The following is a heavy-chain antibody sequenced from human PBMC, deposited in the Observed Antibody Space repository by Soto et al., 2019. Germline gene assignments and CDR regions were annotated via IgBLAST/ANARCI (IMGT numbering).Heavy chain of an antibody. J-gene: IGHJ4*02. CDR2: ISSSSSTI. Sequence: GGSLRLSCAASGFTFSSYSMNWVRQAPGKGLEWVSYISSSSSTIYYADSVKGRFTISRDNAKNSLYLQMNSLRAEDTAVYYCARTQPYSSGWSFDYWGQGTLVTAPQ. CDR1: GFTFSSYS. D-gene: IGHD6-19*01. CDR3: ARTQPYSSGWSFDY. V-gene: IGHV3-48*01.